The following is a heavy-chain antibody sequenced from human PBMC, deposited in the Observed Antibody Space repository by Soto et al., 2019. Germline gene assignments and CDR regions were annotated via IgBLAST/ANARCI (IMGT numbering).Heavy chain of an antibody. CDR1: DAYRICHY. J-gene: IGHJ5*02. CDR3: VRDGTKNLRDRFDP. Sequence: SEPQSLTYNGSDAYRICHYWSWISQHPGKGLEWIGRIYATGSTDYNPSLKSRITMSVDMSKKQFSLTLRSVTAADTAIYYCVRDGTKNLRDRFDPWGRGIVVTVSS. V-gene: IGHV4-4*07. CDR2: IYATGST. D-gene: IGHD1-1*01.